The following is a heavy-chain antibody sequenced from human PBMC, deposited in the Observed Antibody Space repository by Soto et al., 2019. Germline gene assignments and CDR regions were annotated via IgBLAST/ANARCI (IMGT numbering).Heavy chain of an antibody. D-gene: IGHD3-3*01. CDR2: IVPLFGTA. Sequence: QVQLVQSGAEVKEPGSSVNVSCKTSGGTFGNTAVTWVRQVPGQGLEWRGGIVPLFGTANYAQKFRGRVMITADESTSTAYRDLSSLRSDDTAIYYCARDGDPGYSFWSGPLGGGRFDPWGQGTLVTVSS. CDR3: ARDGDPGYSFWSGPLGGGRFDP. J-gene: IGHJ5*02. CDR1: GGTFGNTA. V-gene: IGHV1-69*12.